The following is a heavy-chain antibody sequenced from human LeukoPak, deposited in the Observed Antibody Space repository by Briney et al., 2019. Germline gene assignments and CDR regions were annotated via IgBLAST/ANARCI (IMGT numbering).Heavy chain of an antibody. V-gene: IGHV1-8*01. J-gene: IGHJ4*02. Sequence: GASVKVSCTTSGYTFTSYDINWVRQAPGQGLEWLGWMNPNSGNIGFAQKFLGRVTMTRNTSISTAYMELSSLRSDDTAVYFCARGSNLYNWNDYWGQGTLVTVSS. CDR2: MNPNSGNI. D-gene: IGHD1-20*01. CDR3: ARGSNLYNWNDY. CDR1: GYTFTSYD.